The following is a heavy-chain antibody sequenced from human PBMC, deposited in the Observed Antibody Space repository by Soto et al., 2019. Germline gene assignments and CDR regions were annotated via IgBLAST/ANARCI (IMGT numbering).Heavy chain of an antibody. D-gene: IGHD3-22*01. V-gene: IGHV4-31*03. CDR3: ARAGSNYYDSSGYYYSFAFDI. Sequence: SETLSLTCTVSGGSISSGGYYWSWIRQHPGKGLEWIGYIYYSGSTYYNPSLKSRVTISVDTSKNQFSLKLSSVTAADTAVYYCARAGSNYYDSSGYYYSFAFDIWGQGTMVTVS. CDR2: IYYSGST. CDR1: GGSISSGGYY. J-gene: IGHJ3*02.